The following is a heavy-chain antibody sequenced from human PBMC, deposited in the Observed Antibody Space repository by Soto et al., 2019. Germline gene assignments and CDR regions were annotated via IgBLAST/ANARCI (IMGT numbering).Heavy chain of an antibody. CDR2: INHTKTT. CDR3: ARGSGDSSGYYPYAMDV. Sequence: QVRLQERGPGLLTPSETLSVSCAVDDGPFGGFRWSWVRQSPGKGLEWLGEINHTKTTRIRSSLKTRLSMSVDTSKREFSLNLTSVTAADTIVYFCARGSGDSSGYYPYAMDVWGQGITVIVSS. J-gene: IGHJ6*02. CDR1: DGPFGGFR. D-gene: IGHD3-22*01. V-gene: IGHV4-34*01.